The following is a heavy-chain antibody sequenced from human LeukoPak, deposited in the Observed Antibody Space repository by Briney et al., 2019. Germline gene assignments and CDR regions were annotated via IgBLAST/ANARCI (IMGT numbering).Heavy chain of an antibody. D-gene: IGHD3-9*01. CDR3: AKMNVLTGYYTPNFDF. J-gene: IGHJ4*02. Sequence: RGSLRLSCAASGFTFSSYAMSWVCQAPRKGLEWVSVVSGSGSSTDYADSVKGRFTISRDNSKNTLYLHMSSLSAEDTAVYYCAKMNVLTGYYTPNFDFWGPGSLVSVSS. CDR2: VSGSGSST. V-gene: IGHV3-23*01. CDR1: GFTFSSYA.